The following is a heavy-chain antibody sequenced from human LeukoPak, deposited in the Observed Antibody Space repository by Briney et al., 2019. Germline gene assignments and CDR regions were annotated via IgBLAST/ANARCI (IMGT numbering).Heavy chain of an antibody. V-gene: IGHV4-39*01. CDR2: IYYSGST. D-gene: IGHD3-10*01. CDR3: ARHLLWFGDRPGDFDY. CDR1: GGSISSSSYY. J-gene: IGHJ4*02. Sequence: SETLSLTCTASGGSISSSSYYWGWIRQPPGKGLEGIGSIYYSGSTYYNPSLKSRVTISVDTSKNQFSLKLSSVTAADTAVYYCARHLLWFGDRPGDFDYWGQGTLVTVSS.